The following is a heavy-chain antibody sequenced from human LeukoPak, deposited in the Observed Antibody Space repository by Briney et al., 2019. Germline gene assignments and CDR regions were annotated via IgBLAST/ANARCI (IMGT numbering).Heavy chain of an antibody. CDR1: GFTFDDYG. D-gene: IGHD3-3*01. CDR2: ISSSSSYI. V-gene: IGHV3-21*01. CDR3: ARVGDFWSGYYTPTHYYYYYYMDV. Sequence: PGGSLRLSCAASGFTFDDYGMSWVRQAPGKGLEWVSSISSSSSYIYYADSVKGRFTISRDNAKNSLYLQMNSLRAEDTAVYYCARVGDFWSGYYTPTHYYYYYYMDVWGKGTTVTVSS. J-gene: IGHJ6*03.